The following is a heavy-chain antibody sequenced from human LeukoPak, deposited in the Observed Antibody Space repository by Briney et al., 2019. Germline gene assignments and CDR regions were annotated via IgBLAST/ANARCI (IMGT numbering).Heavy chain of an antibody. J-gene: IGHJ4*02. CDR1: GGSISSYY. Sequence: SETLSLTCTVSGGSISSYYWSWIRQPPGKGLEWIGYFYYSGSTNYNPSLKSRVTISVDTSKNQFSLKLSSVTAADTAVYYCAREGIVGGIDYWGQGTLVTVSS. CDR3: AREGIVGGIDY. V-gene: IGHV4-59*01. D-gene: IGHD2-15*01. CDR2: FYYSGST.